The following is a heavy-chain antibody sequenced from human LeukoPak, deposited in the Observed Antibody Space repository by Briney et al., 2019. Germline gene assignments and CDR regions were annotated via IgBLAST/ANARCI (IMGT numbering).Heavy chain of an antibody. CDR3: AKDVDYYDSRGYTFDY. V-gene: IGHV3-23*01. CDR2: ISSSGGTT. Sequence: GGSLRLSCAASGSTFSTYAMSWVRQAPGKGLEWVSAISSSGGTTYYADSVKGRFSITRDNSKNTLYLQMNSLRAEDTAVYYCAKDVDYYDSRGYTFDYWGQGNLVTVSS. CDR1: GSTFSTYA. D-gene: IGHD3-22*01. J-gene: IGHJ4*02.